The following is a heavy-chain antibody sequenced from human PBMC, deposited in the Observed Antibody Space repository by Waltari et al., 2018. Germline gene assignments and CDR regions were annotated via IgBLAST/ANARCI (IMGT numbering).Heavy chain of an antibody. CDR3: ARDPPQLADAFDI. D-gene: IGHD3-10*01. CDR1: GGSISSGSYY. Sequence: QVQLQESGPGLVKPSETLSLPCSVSGGSISSGSYYWTWIRQPAGKGLEWIGRIYTSGSTNHNPSRRSRRTIAVDTSNNQFSLKLSSVTAADTAVYCCARDPPQLADAFDIWGQGTMVTVSS. CDR2: IYTSGST. J-gene: IGHJ3*02. V-gene: IGHV4-61*02.